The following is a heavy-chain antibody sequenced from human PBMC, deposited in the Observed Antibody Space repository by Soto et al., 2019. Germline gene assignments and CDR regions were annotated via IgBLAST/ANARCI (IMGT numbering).Heavy chain of an antibody. J-gene: IGHJ6*02. CDR3: AKDRLVLSYFYYGMDV. V-gene: IGHV3-23*01. CDR1: GYTFSNYA. CDR2: ISDSGGST. Sequence: EVQLLESGGGLVQPGGSLRLSCVASGYTFSNYAMSWVRQAPGKGLEWVSGISDSGGSTYHADSVKGRFTISRDNSKNTLYLQMHSLRAEDTAVYYCAKDRLVLSYFYYGMDVWGQGTTVTVSS. D-gene: IGHD2-21*02.